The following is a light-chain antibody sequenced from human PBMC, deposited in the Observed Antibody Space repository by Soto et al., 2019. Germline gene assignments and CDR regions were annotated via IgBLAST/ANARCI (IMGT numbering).Light chain of an antibody. Sequence: LSQSPGIRPMAPLEEATLSFMASQSVSSSYLAWYQQKPGQAPRLLIYGVSSRATGIPDRFSGSGSGIDFTLTICSLQPRDFATYYCRHSDSAPRTFGQGTKVDIK. J-gene: IGKJ1*01. CDR2: GVS. CDR1: QSVSSSY. CDR3: RHSDSAPRT. V-gene: IGKV3-20*01.